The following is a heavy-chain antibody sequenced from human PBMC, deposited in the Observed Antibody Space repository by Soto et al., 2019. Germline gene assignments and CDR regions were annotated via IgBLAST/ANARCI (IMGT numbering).Heavy chain of an antibody. D-gene: IGHD4-17*01. CDR1: GFSLSTSGVG. V-gene: IGHV2-5*02. J-gene: IGHJ3*02. Sequence: SGPTLVNPTQTLTLTCTFSGFSLSTSGVGVGWIRQPPGKALEWLALIYWDDDKGYSPSLKRRLTITKDTYKNQVVLTMTNMDPVDTATYYCAHSIGSTVVTPRVFDIWGQGTMVTISS. CDR3: AHSIGSTVVTPRVFDI. CDR2: IYWDDDK.